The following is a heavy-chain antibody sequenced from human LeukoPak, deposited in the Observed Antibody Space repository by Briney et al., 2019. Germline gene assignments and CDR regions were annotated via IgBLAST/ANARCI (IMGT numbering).Heavy chain of an antibody. CDR3: ARDVEQQLDYYYYYGMDV. V-gene: IGHV3-21*01. CDR2: ISSSSSYI. J-gene: IGHJ6*02. Sequence: PGGSLRLSCAASGFTFGSYSMNWVRQAPGKGLEWVSSISSSSSYIYYADSVKGRFTISRDNAKNSLYLQMNSLRAEDTAVYYCARDVEQQLDYYYYYGMDVWGQGTTVTVSS. CDR1: GFTFGSYS. D-gene: IGHD6-13*01.